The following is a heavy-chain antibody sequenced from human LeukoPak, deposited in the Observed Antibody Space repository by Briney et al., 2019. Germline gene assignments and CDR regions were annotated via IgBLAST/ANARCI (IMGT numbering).Heavy chain of an antibody. D-gene: IGHD4-17*01. CDR1: GGTFSSYT. V-gene: IGHV1-69*02. CDR3: ARGNYGDYDY. CDR2: IIPILGIA. Sequence: TVRVSCKASGGTFSSYTISWGRQAPGQGREWMGRIIPILGIANYAQKFQGRVTITADKSTSTAYMELSSLRSEDTAVYYCARGNYGDYDYWGQGTLVTVSS. J-gene: IGHJ4*02.